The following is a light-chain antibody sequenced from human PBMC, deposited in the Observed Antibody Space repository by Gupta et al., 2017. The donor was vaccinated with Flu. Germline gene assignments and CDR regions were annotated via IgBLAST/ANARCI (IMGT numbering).Light chain of an antibody. CDR2: KVN. Sequence: SRSVGAYNSDSWYQQLPSRAPTLMIYKVNKRPSGVPDRASGSKSGNTAPLTGSGLQTEDEDVYYCFSHAGNFNVMFGGGTKLTVV. CDR3: FSHAGNFNVM. V-gene: IGLV2-8*01. J-gene: IGLJ3*02. CDR1: SRSVGAYNS.